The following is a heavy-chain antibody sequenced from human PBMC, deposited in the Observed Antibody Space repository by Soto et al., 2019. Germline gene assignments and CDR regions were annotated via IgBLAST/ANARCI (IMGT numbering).Heavy chain of an antibody. Sequence: QVQLVQSGAEVKKPGSSVKVSCKASGGTFSSYTISWVRQAPGQGLEWMGRIIPILGIANYAQKFQGRVTITADKYPSTADMGLSSLRPGDTAVYYCARGDCGGFDYWGQGTLVTVSS. CDR1: GGTFSSYT. D-gene: IGHD4-17*01. CDR3: ARGDCGGFDY. V-gene: IGHV1-69*02. J-gene: IGHJ4*02. CDR2: IIPILGIA.